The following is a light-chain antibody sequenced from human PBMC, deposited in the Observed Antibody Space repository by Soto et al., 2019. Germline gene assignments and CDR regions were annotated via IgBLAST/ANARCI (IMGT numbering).Light chain of an antibody. V-gene: IGKV1-39*01. Sequence: PSSLSASVGDRVTITCRASQSISSYLNWYQQKPGKAPKLLIYAASSLQSGVPSRFSGSGSGTDFTLTISSLQPEDFATYYCQQSYSTPRTFGQGTKVDIK. J-gene: IGKJ1*01. CDR2: AAS. CDR3: QQSYSTPRT. CDR1: QSISSY.